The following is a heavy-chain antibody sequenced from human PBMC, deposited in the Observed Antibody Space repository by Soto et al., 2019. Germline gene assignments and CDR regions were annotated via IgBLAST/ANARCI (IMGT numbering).Heavy chain of an antibody. CDR1: GYTFTSSG. D-gene: IGHD5-18*01. Sequence: ASVKISCKASGYTFTSSGIAWVRQAPGQGLEWMGWISAYNGNTNYAQKLQGRVTMTTDTSTSTAYMELRSLRSDDTAVYYCARHSVDTAMVPNWFDPWGQGTLVTVSS. J-gene: IGHJ5*02. V-gene: IGHV1-18*01. CDR3: ARHSVDTAMVPNWFDP. CDR2: ISAYNGNT.